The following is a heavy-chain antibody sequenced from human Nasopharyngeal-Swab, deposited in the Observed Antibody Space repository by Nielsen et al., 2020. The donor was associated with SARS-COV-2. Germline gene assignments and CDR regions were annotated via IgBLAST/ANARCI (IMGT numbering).Heavy chain of an antibody. CDR2: IGAYNGNT. Sequence: ASVKVSCKASAYIFTSYDISWVRQARGQGLEWMGWIGAYNGNTNYAQKSQDRVTMTTDKSTSTVYMELRSLRSDDTAVYYCARHGVAEDYWGQGTLVTVSS. D-gene: IGHD3-3*01. CDR1: AYIFTSYD. CDR3: ARHGVAEDY. J-gene: IGHJ4*02. V-gene: IGHV1-18*01.